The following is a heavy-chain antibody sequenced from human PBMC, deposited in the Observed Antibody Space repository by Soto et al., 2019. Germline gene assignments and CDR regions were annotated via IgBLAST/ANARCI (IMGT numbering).Heavy chain of an antibody. CDR1: GGSISSGGYY. CDR2: IYYSGST. V-gene: IGHV4-31*02. CDR3: ARDRVTRGMDV. D-gene: IGHD2-2*01. Sequence: LCGGSISSGGYYWSWIRQHPGKGLEWIGYIYYSGSTYYNPSLKSRVTISVDTSKNQFSLKLSSVTAADTAVYYCARDRVTRGMDVWGQGTTVTVSS. J-gene: IGHJ6*02.